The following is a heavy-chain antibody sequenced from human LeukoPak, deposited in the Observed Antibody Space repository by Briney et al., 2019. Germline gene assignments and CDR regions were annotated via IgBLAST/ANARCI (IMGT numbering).Heavy chain of an antibody. Sequence: ASVQLSCKASGYPFTTYGFIWVRQAPGLGLEWMGRISANSGDTKYGQSFQGRVTMTTDTTAETAYMELRSLRFDDTAIYYCARTVGDRADPWGQGSLVTVSS. V-gene: IGHV1-18*01. CDR3: ARTVGDRADP. CDR1: GYPFTTYG. CDR2: ISANSGDT. J-gene: IGHJ5*02. D-gene: IGHD2-21*01.